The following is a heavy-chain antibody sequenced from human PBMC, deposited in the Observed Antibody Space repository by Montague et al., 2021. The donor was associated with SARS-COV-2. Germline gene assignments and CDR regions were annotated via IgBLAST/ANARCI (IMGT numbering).Heavy chain of an antibody. CDR2: IYPDDSDT. V-gene: IGHV5-51*01. D-gene: IGHD3-10*01. CDR3: VRHRDRLDRGTYYYYAMDV. Sequence: QSGAEVKKPGESLKISCKASGYSFSGYWVAWVRQMPGKGLEWMGIIYPDDSDTRYSPPFQGQVTISADKSTNTAYLQWSSLKASDTAMYYCVRHRDRLDRGTYYYYAMDVWGQGTTVTVSS. CDR1: GYSFSGYW. J-gene: IGHJ6*02.